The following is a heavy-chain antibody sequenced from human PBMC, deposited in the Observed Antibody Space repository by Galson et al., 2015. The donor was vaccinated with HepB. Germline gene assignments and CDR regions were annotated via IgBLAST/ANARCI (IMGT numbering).Heavy chain of an antibody. CDR1: GYIFTSYG. CDR2: ISGYNGNT. Sequence: SVKVSCKASGYIFTSYGISWVRQAPGQGLEWMGWISGYNGNTNHVQRLQGRVSMTTDTSTNTAYLELRSLRSDDTAVYYCARDADILTGYYTQALDVWGKGTTVTVSS. V-gene: IGHV1-18*01. CDR3: ARDADILTGYYTQALDV. D-gene: IGHD3-9*01. J-gene: IGHJ6*04.